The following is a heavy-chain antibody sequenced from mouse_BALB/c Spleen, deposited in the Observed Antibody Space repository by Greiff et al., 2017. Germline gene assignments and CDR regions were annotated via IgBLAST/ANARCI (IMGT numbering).Heavy chain of an antibody. CDR1: GYTFTSYW. D-gene: IGHD2-3*01. Sequence: VQLQQSGAELARPGASVKLSCKASGYTFTSYWMQWVKQRPGQGLEWIGAIYPGDGDTRYTQKFKGKATLTADKSSSTAYMQLSSLASEDSAVYYCAPDGYYLFAYWGQGTLVTVSA. CDR2: IYPGDGDT. V-gene: IGHV1-87*01. CDR3: APDGYYLFAY. J-gene: IGHJ3*01.